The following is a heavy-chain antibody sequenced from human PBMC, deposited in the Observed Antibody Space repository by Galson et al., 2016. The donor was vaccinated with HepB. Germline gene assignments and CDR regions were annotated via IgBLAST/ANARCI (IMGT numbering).Heavy chain of an antibody. V-gene: IGHV3-30*03. J-gene: IGHJ5*01. CDR2: VSYDASYQ. CDR3: ARGAVRPGRGIPPDS. D-gene: IGHD1-26*01. Sequence: SLRLSCAASGFSFSSYVMHWVRQAPGKGLEWVALVSYDASYQYYADSVKGRFTISRDNSKKTLYLQMNSLRPEDTAFYYCARGAVRPGRGIPPDSWGPGTLVTVSS. CDR1: GFSFSSYV.